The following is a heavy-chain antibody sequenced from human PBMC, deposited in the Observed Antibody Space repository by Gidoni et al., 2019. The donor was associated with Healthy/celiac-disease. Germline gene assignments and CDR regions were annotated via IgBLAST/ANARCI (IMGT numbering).Heavy chain of an antibody. CDR1: GGSISSSNW. CDR2: IYHSGST. J-gene: IGHJ4*02. Sequence: QVQLQESGPGLVKPSGTLSLTCAVSGGSISSSNWWSWVRQPPGKGLEWFGEIYHSGSTNYNPSLKSRVTISVDKSKNQFSLKLSSVTAADTAVYYCARRPIAVAGTWYFDYWGQGTLVTVSS. V-gene: IGHV4-4*02. D-gene: IGHD6-19*01. CDR3: ARRPIAVAGTWYFDY.